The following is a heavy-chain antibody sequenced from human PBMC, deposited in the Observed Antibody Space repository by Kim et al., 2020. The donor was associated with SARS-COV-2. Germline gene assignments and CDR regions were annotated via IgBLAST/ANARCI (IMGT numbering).Heavy chain of an antibody. CDR2: ISSSGSTI. CDR1: GFTFSDYY. V-gene: IGHV3-11*01. J-gene: IGHJ4*02. D-gene: IGHD4-17*01. Sequence: GGSLRLSCAASGFTFSDYYMSWIRQAPGKGLEWVSYISSSGSTIYYADSVKGRFTISRDNAKNSLYLQMNSLRAEDTAVYYCASQLHPLRRGYGGNSGNFDYWGQGTLVTVSS. CDR3: ASQLHPLRRGYGGNSGNFDY.